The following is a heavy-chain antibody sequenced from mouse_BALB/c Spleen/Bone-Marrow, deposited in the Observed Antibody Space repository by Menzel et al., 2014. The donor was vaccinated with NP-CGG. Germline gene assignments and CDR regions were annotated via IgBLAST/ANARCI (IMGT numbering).Heavy chain of an antibody. J-gene: IGHJ3*01. D-gene: IGHD2-1*01. CDR2: INPYNGAT. V-gene: IGHV1-26*01. CDR3: ARKGNYGWFAY. CDR1: GYSFTAYY. Sequence: VQLQQSGPELVKPGASVKISCKASGYSFTAYYIHWVKQGHVKSLEWIGRINPYNGATSYNQNFKDKASLTVDKSSSTAYMELHSLTSEDSAVYYCARKGNYGWFAYWGQGTLVTVSA.